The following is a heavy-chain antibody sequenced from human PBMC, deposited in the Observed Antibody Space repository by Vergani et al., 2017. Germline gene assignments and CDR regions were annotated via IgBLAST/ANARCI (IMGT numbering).Heavy chain of an antibody. V-gene: IGHV4-59*01. CDR2: IYYSGST. CDR3: ARVVNNYYYYYMDV. CDR1: GGSISSYY. J-gene: IGHJ6*03. Sequence: QVQLQESGPGLVKPSETLSLTCTVSGGSISSYYWSWIRQPPGKGLEWIGYIYYSGSTNYNPSLKSRVTISVDTSKNQFSLKLSSVTAADTAVYYCARVVNNYYYYYMDVWSKGTTVTVSS. D-gene: IGHD2-21*01.